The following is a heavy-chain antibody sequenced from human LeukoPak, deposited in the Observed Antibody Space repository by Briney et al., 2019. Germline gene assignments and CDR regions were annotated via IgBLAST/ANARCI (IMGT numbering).Heavy chain of an antibody. CDR1: GCTFSIYA. D-gene: IGHD5-12*01. CDR2: IIPIFGTA. CDR3: AREGVATLDY. J-gene: IGHJ4*02. V-gene: IGHV1-69*05. Sequence: ASVTVSFTASGCTFSIYAISWVRQAPGQGLEWMGGIIPIFGTANYAQKFQGRVTITTDESTSTAYMELRSLRSEDTAVYYCAREGVATLDYWGQGTLVTVSS.